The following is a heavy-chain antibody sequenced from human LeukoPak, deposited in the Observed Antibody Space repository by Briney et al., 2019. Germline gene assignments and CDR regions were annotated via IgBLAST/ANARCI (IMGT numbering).Heavy chain of an antibody. CDR3: ARPRHYYGSGSYSVGGWFDP. CDR1: GFTVSDNY. J-gene: IGHJ5*02. D-gene: IGHD3-10*01. V-gene: IGHV4-34*01. CDR2: INHSGST. Sequence: GSLRLSCAASGFTVSDNYMSWIRQPPGKGLEWIGEINHSGSTNYNPSLKSRVTISVDTSKNQFSLKLSSVTAADTAVYYCARPRHYYGSGSYSVGGWFDPWGQGTLVTVSS.